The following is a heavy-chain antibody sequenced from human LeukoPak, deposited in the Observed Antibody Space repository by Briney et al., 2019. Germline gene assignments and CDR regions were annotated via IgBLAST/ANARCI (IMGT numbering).Heavy chain of an antibody. CDR3: ARVGQGYCSSTSCYDWFDP. Sequence: ASVKVSCKPSGYTFFSFGVSWVRQAPGQGLEWMGWISAYNGNTNYAQKLQGRVTMTTDTSTSTAYMELRSLRSDDTAVYYCARVGQGYCSSTSCYDWFDPWGQGTLVTVSS. CDR1: GYTFFSFG. D-gene: IGHD2-2*01. J-gene: IGHJ5*02. V-gene: IGHV1-18*01. CDR2: ISAYNGNT.